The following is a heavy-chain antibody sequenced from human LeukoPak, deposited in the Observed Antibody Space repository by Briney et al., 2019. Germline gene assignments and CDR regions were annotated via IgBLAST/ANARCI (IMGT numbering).Heavy chain of an antibody. J-gene: IGHJ6*02. CDR1: GGSISSGGYY. D-gene: IGHD2-2*01. V-gene: IGHV4-30-2*01. CDR3: ARVSEVPAAPYGYYGMDV. CDR2: IYHSGST. Sequence: PSQTLSLTCTVSGGSISSGGYYWSWIRQPPGKGLEWIGYIYHSGSTYYNPSLKSRVTISVDTSKNQFSLKLSSVTAADTAVYYCARVSEVPAAPYGYYGMDVWGQGTTVTVSS.